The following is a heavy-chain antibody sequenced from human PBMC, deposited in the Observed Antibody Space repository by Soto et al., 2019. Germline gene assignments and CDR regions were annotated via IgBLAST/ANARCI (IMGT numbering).Heavy chain of an antibody. CDR3: ARDSKGYSLAY. CDR2: IYYSGST. J-gene: IGHJ4*02. Sequence: SETLSLTCTVSGGSISSGGYYWSWIRQHPGKGLEWIGYIYYSGSTYYNPSLKSRVTISVDTSKNQFSLKLSSVTAADTAVYYCARDSKGYSLAYWGQGTLVTVSS. V-gene: IGHV4-31*03. D-gene: IGHD6-25*01. CDR1: GGSISSGGYY.